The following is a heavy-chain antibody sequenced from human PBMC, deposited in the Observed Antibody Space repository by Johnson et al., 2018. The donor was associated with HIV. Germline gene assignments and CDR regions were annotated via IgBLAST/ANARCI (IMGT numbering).Heavy chain of an antibody. CDR3: AATYYNVGSGYSGALDI. V-gene: IGHV3-30*04. Sequence: QVQLVESGGGVVQPGRSLRLSCAASGFTFSSYAMHWVRQAPGKGLEWVAVISYDGSNKYYADSVKGRFTISRDNSKNTLYLQMSSLRAEDTAVYYCAATYYNVGSGYSGALDIWGQGTMVTVSS. D-gene: IGHD3-3*01. CDR2: ISYDGSNK. CDR1: GFTFSSYA. J-gene: IGHJ3*02.